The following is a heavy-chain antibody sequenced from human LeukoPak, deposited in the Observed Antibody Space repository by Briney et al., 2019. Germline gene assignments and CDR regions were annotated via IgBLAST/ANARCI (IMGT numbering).Heavy chain of an antibody. CDR2: IYDSGST. CDR3: ARVVAVAGTRRWAFDI. Sequence: ETLSLTCTVSGGSIRSSYYYWGWIRQPPGKGLEWIGSIYDSGSTYYNPSLKSRVTISVDTSKNQFSLKLSSVTAADTAVYYCARVVAVAGTRRWAFDIWGQGTMVTVSS. J-gene: IGHJ3*02. CDR1: GGSIRSSYYY. V-gene: IGHV4-39*01. D-gene: IGHD6-19*01.